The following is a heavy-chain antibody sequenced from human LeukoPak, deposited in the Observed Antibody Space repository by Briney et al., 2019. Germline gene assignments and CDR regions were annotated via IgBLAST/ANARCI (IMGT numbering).Heavy chain of an antibody. J-gene: IGHJ4*02. D-gene: IGHD6-19*01. CDR2: MNPNSGNT. CDR3: ARVSRTYSSGWYPFFY. CDR1: GYTFTSYD. Sequence: ASVKVSCTASGYTFTSYDINWVRQATGQGLEWMGWMNPNSGNTGYAQKFQGRVTMTRNTSISTAYMELSSLRSEDTAVYYCARVSRTYSSGWYPFFYWGQGTLVTVSS. V-gene: IGHV1-8*01.